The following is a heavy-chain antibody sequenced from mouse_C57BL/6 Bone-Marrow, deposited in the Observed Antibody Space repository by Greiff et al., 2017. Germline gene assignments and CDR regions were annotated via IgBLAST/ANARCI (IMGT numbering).Heavy chain of an antibody. Sequence: QVQLQQSGAELARPGASVKMSCKSSGYTFTSYTMHWVKQRTGQGLVWIGYINPSSGYTKFNQRFKDKATLTADKYSSTAYMQLSSLTSEDSAVYYCARGYYFDYWGQGTTLTVSS. CDR3: ARGYYFDY. V-gene: IGHV1-4*01. J-gene: IGHJ2*01. CDR1: GYTFTSYT. CDR2: INPSSGYT.